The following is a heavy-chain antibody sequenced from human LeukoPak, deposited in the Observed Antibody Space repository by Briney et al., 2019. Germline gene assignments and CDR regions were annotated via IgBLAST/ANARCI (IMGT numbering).Heavy chain of an antibody. J-gene: IGHJ6*02. Sequence: ASVKVSCTVSGYTLTELSMHWVRQAPGKGLEWMGGFDPEDGETIYAQKFQGRVTMTEDTSTDTAYMELSSLRSEDTAVYYCATDIITIFGVVYGMDVWGQGTTVTVSS. D-gene: IGHD3-3*01. V-gene: IGHV1-24*01. CDR2: FDPEDGET. CDR3: ATDIITIFGVVYGMDV. CDR1: GYTLTELS.